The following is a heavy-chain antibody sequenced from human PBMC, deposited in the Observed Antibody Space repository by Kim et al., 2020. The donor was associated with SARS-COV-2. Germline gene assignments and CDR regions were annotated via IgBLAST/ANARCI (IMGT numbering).Heavy chain of an antibody. CDR1: GFTFSNHG. V-gene: IGHV3-30*18. D-gene: IGHD6-13*01. Sequence: GGSLRLSCAGSGFTFSNHGIYWVRQAPGKGLEWVATISDAGNYKYYADSVKGRFSISRDNSKNTLFLQMNSVRAEDTAVYYCANGRGSDWYEFHYWGQGTLVTVSS. CDR3: ANGRGSDWYEFHY. J-gene: IGHJ4*01. CDR2: ISDAGNYK.